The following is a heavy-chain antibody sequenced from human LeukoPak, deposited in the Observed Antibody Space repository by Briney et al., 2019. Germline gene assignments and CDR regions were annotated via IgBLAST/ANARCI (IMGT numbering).Heavy chain of an antibody. J-gene: IGHJ4*02. CDR2: ISYGGNYE. CDR3: ATPYTSGLRYFDC. Sequence: PGGSLRLSCAASGFTFSDYGMHWVRQTPGKGLEWVAIISYGGNYEYYADSVKGRFTISRDNSKNTLYLQMNSLRVEDTAVYYCATPYTSGLRYFDCWGQGTVVTVSS. CDR1: GFTFSDYG. D-gene: IGHD6-19*01. V-gene: IGHV3-30*03.